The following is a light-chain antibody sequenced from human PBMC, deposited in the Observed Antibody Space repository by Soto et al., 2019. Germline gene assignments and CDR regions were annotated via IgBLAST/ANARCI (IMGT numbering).Light chain of an antibody. CDR1: SSNIGSNT. V-gene: IGLV1-44*01. CDR3: AAWDDSLNGVV. J-gene: IGLJ2*01. Sequence: VLTQPPSASGAPGQRVTISCSGSSSNIGSNTVNWYQQLPGTAPKLLIYSNNQRPSGVPDRFSGSKSGTSASLAISGLQSEDEADYYCAAWDDSLNGVVFGGGTKVTVL. CDR2: SNN.